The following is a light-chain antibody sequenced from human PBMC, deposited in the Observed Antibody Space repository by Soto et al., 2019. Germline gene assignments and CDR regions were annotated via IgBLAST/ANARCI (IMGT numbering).Light chain of an antibody. CDR2: AAS. CDR3: QQLKTYLFT. J-gene: IGKJ3*01. CDR1: QAIGSY. Sequence: DIPLTQSPSFLSASVGDRVTITCRASQAIGSYLAWYQQKPGKAPKLLISAASTLQSGVPSRFRGSGSGTEFTLTISSLQPEDFATYYCQQLKTYLFTFGPGTTVDIK. V-gene: IGKV1-9*01.